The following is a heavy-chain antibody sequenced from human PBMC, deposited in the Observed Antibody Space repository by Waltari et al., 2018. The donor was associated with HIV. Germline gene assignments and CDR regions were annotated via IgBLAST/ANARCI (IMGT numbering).Heavy chain of an antibody. J-gene: IGHJ6*02. Sequence: QVQLQESGPGLVKPSQTLSLTCTVSGGSISSGGYYWSWIRQHPGKGLEWIGYIYYSGSTYYNPSLKSRVTISVDTSKNQFSLKLSSVTAADTAVYYCARRQVQSDYDFWSGHNYGMDVWGQGTTVTVSS. CDR3: ARRQVQSDYDFWSGHNYGMDV. CDR2: IYYSGST. V-gene: IGHV4-31*03. CDR1: GGSISSGGYY. D-gene: IGHD3-3*01.